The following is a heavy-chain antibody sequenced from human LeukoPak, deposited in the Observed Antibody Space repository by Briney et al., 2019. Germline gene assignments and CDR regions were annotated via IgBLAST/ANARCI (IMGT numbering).Heavy chain of an antibody. D-gene: IGHD5-18*01. CDR1: GGSFSGYY. V-gene: IGHV4-34*01. CDR2: SNHSGST. CDR3: ARAWIQLDY. J-gene: IGHJ4*02. Sequence: SETLSLTCADYGGSFSGYYWSWIRQPPGKGLEWIGESNHSGSTNYNPPLKSRVTISVDTSKNQFSLKLSSVTAADTAVYYCARAWIQLDYWGQGTLVTVSS.